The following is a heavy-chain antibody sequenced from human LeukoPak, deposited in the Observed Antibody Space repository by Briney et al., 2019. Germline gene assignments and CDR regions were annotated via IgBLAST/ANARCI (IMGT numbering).Heavy chain of an antibody. J-gene: IGHJ6*02. Sequence: GGSLRLSCAASGFTFSSYSMNWVRQAPGKGLEWVSSISSSSSYIYYADSVKGRFTISRDNAKNSLYLQMNSLRAEDTAVYYCASRAGCSSTSCLNYYGMDVWGQGTTVTVSS. CDR1: GFTFSSYS. V-gene: IGHV3-21*01. CDR3: ASRAGCSSTSCLNYYGMDV. D-gene: IGHD2-2*01. CDR2: ISSSSSYI.